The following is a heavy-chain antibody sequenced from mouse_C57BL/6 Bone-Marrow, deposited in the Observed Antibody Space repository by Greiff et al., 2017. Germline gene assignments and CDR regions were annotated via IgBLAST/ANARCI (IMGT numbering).Heavy chain of an antibody. CDR1: GYTFTDYY. D-gene: IGHD2-4*01. CDR2: INPNNGGT. CDR3: AVYYDYDGAY. J-gene: IGHJ3*01. V-gene: IGHV1-26*01. Sequence: VQLKQSGPELVKPGASVKISCKASGYTFTDYYMNWVKQSHGKSLEWIGDINPNNGGTSYNQKFKGKATLTVDKSSSTAYMELRSLTSEDSAVYYCAVYYDYDGAYWGQGTLVTVSA.